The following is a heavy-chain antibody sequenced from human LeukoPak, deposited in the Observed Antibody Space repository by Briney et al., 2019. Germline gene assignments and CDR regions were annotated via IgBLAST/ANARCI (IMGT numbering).Heavy chain of an antibody. CDR3: ARVAEAAAFDY. D-gene: IGHD6-13*01. CDR1: GFTFSTYS. J-gene: IGHJ4*02. CDR2: ISRSGRHI. V-gene: IGHV3-21*01. Sequence: GGSLRLSCAASGFTFSTYSMNWVRQAPGKGLEWVSSISRSGRHIYCADSMKGRFTISRDNAKNSLYLQMNGLRAEDTAVYYCARVAEAAAFDYWGQGTLVTVSS.